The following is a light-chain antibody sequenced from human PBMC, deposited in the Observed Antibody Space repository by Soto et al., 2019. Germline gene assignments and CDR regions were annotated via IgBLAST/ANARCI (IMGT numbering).Light chain of an antibody. CDR1: RGISNF. CDR2: AAS. V-gene: IGKV1-9*01. J-gene: IGKJ4*01. Sequence: DILLTHSPCSLSSPIRDRVTITCWASRGISNFLAWYQQKPGTAPKLLIYAASTLQSGVPSRFSGSGSGTEFTLTIASLRPDDFATYYCQQYKSYRITFGGGTKV. CDR3: QQYKSYRIT.